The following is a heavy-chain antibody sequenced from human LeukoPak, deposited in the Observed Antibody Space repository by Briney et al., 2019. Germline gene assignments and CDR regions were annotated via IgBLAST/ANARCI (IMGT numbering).Heavy chain of an antibody. D-gene: IGHD6-19*01. Sequence: SETLSLTCTVSGGSVSSGSYYWSWIRQPPGKGLEWIGYIYYSGSTNYNPSLKSRVTISVDTPKNQFSLKLSSVTAADTAVYYCARGSTPPSSGWSIDWGQGTLVTVSS. CDR1: GGSVSSGSYY. CDR3: ARGSTPPSSGWSID. J-gene: IGHJ4*02. V-gene: IGHV4-61*01. CDR2: IYYSGST.